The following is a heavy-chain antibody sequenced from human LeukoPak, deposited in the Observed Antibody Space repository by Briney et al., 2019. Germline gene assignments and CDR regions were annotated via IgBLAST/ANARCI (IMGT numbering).Heavy chain of an antibody. V-gene: IGHV1-2*06. CDR3: ARVHYDTHDRDGDDY. D-gene: IGHD3-9*01. CDR2: INPNSGGT. CDR1: GYTFTGYY. Sequence: ASVKVSCKASGYTFTGYYMHWVRQAPGQGLEWMGRINPNSGGTNYAQKFQGRVTMTRDTSTSTAYMELSRLRSDDTAVYYCARVHYDTHDRDGDDYWGQGTLVTVSS. J-gene: IGHJ4*02.